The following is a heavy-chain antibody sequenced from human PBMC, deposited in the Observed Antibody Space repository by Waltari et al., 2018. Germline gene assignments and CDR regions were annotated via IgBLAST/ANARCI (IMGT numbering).Heavy chain of an antibody. CDR3: ARDRAYEFGVGY. D-gene: IGHD1-26*01. J-gene: IGHJ4*02. Sequence: QLQLQESGPGLVKPSETLSLTCTVSGGSISSSSYYWGWIRQPPGKGLEWIGSIYYSGRTYDNPSLKSRVTISVDTSKNQFSMKLSSVTAADTAGYYCARDRAYEFGVGYWGQGTLVTVSS. CDR2: IYYSGRT. V-gene: IGHV4-39*02. CDR1: GGSISSSSYY.